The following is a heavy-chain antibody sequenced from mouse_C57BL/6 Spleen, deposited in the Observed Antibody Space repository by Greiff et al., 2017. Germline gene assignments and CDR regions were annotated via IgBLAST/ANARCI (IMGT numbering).Heavy chain of an antibody. D-gene: IGHD2-4*01. J-gene: IGHJ4*01. V-gene: IGHV5-17*01. CDR3: ARGDDYDEDYYAMDY. CDR1: GFTFSDYG. Sequence: DVQLVESGGGLVKPGGSLKLSCAASGFTFSDYGMHWVRQAPEKGLEWVAYISSGSSTIYYADTVKGRFTISRDNAKNTLFLQMTSLRSEDTAMYYCARGDDYDEDYYAMDYWGQGTSVTVSS. CDR2: ISSGSSTI.